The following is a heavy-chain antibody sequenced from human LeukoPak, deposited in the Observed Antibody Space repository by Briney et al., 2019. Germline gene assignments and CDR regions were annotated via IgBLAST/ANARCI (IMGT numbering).Heavy chain of an antibody. V-gene: IGHV4-59*11. CDR3: ARVGFDCGGDCYDMYYFDY. D-gene: IGHD2-21*02. J-gene: IGHJ4*02. CDR1: GGSISSHY. Sequence: PSETLSLTRTVSGGSISSHYWSWIRQPPGKGLEWIGYIYYSGSTNYNPSLKSRVTISVDTSKNQFSLKLSSVTAADTAVYYCARVGFDCGGDCYDMYYFDYWGQGTLVTVSS. CDR2: IYYSGST.